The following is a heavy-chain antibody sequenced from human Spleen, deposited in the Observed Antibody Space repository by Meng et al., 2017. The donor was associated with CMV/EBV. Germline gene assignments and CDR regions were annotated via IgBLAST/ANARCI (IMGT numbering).Heavy chain of an antibody. CDR3: ARYFDWSFDS. CDR1: GFPLRNYA. D-gene: IGHD3-9*01. Sequence: LSGAASGFPLRNYAMHWVRQTPGKGLEWVAVISDAGRDIDYADSVKGRFTISRDDSQKTLHLHMNRLRAEDTALYYCARYFDWSFDSWGQGTLVTVSS. V-gene: IGHV3-30*07. J-gene: IGHJ4*02. CDR2: ISDAGRDI.